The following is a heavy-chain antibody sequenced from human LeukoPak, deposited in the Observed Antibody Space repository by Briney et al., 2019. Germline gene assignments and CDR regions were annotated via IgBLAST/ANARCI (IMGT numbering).Heavy chain of an antibody. J-gene: IGHJ4*02. D-gene: IGHD3-22*01. CDR2: SKSKSDGGTI. Sequence: NPGGSLRLSCAASGFTFSKAWMKWVRQAPGKGLEWIGRSKSKSDGGTIDHAAPLKGRFTISRDDSKNTLYLQMNSLIIEDTAMYYCSYYRDRDGPARRYDNWGQGTLVTVSS. CDR3: SYYRDRDGPARRYDN. CDR1: GFTFSKAW. V-gene: IGHV3-15*01.